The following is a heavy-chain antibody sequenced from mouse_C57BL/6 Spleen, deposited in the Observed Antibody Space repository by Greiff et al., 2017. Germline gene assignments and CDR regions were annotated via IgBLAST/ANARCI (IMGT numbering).Heavy chain of an antibody. CDR3: TNNWLAWFAY. V-gene: IGHV1-15*01. CDR2: IDPETGGT. J-gene: IGHJ3*01. Sequence: VQLQQSGAELVRPGASVTLSCKASGYTFTDYEMHWVKQTPVHGLEWIGAIDPETGGTAYNQKFKGKAILTADKSSSTAYMELRSLTSEDSAVYYCTNNWLAWFAYWGQGTLVTVSA. CDR1: GYTFTDYE. D-gene: IGHD4-1*02.